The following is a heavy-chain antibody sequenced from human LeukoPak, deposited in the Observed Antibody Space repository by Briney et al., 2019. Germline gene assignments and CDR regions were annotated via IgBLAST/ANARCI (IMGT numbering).Heavy chain of an antibody. D-gene: IGHD5-18*01. V-gene: IGHV1-2*06. J-gene: IGHJ4*02. CDR1: GYGFTGYY. CDR3: VRGYSYGLYFDY. CDR2: INPNSGGP. Sequence: GASVRVSCKTSGYGFTGYYIHWVRQAPGQGLEWMGRINPNSGGPNYGQKFQGTVTMTRDTSISTAYLELSNLRSDDTAAYYCVRGYSYGLYFDYWGQGSLVTVSS.